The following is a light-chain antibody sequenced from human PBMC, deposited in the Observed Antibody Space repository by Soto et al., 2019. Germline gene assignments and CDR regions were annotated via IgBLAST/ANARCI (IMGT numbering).Light chain of an antibody. CDR1: QSVNNNY. V-gene: IGKV3-20*01. Sequence: EIVLTQSHGALSLSPGERAPLCCRSSQSVNNNYLAWHQQKPGQAPRLLILGASSRATGIPGRFSGSGSGTDFTLTISRVEPEDFAVYYCQQYGSSRITFGQGTRLEIK. J-gene: IGKJ5*01. CDR2: GAS. CDR3: QQYGSSRIT.